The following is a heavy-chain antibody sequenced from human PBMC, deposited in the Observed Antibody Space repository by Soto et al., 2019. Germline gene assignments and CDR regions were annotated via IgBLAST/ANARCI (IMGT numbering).Heavy chain of an antibody. V-gene: IGHV3-9*01. CDR3: AKDSSYYYGSGSYRG. CDR2: ISWNSGSI. J-gene: IGHJ4*02. Sequence: DVQLVESGGGLVQPGRSLRLSCAASGFTFDDYAMHWVRQAPGKGLEWVSGISWNSGSIGYADSVKGRFTISRDNAKKSLYLQMNSLRAEDTALYYCAKDSSYYYGSGSYRGWGQGTLVTVSS. D-gene: IGHD3-10*01. CDR1: GFTFDDYA.